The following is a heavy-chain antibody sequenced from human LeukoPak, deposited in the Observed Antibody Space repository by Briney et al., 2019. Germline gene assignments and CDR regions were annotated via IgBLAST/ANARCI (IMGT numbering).Heavy chain of an antibody. CDR3: ARDLYPPRGYYDSSGYYPYYFDY. CDR1: GFTFSSYW. Sequence: GGSLRLSCAASGFTFSSYWMSWVRQAPGKGLEWVANIKQDGSEKYCVDSVKGRFTISRDNAKNSLYLQMNSLRAEDTAVYYCARDLYPPRGYYDSSGYYPYYFDYWGQGTLVTVST. CDR2: IKQDGSEK. J-gene: IGHJ4*02. V-gene: IGHV3-7*01. D-gene: IGHD3-22*01.